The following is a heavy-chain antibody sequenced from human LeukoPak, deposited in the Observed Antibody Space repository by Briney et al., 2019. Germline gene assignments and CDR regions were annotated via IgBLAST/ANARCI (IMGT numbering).Heavy chain of an antibody. J-gene: IGHJ4*02. Sequence: SETLSLTCTVSGSSISSYYWSWIRQPPEKGLEWIGYIYYSGSTNYNPSLKSRVTISVDTSKNQFSLKLSSVTAADTAVYYCARSRWELPFDYWGQGTLVTVSS. CDR3: ARSRWELPFDY. CDR1: GSSISSYY. V-gene: IGHV4-59*01. D-gene: IGHD1-26*01. CDR2: IYYSGST.